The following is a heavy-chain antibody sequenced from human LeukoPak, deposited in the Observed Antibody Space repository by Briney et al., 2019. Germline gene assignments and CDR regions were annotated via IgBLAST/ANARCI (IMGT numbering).Heavy chain of an antibody. J-gene: IGHJ4*02. CDR1: GYTFTSYY. CDR3: AREFEAARTLDY. V-gene: IGHV1-46*01. Sequence: GASVKVSCKASGYTFTSYYMHWVRQAPGQGLEWMGIINPSGGGTSYAQKFQGRVTMTRDTSTSTVYMELSSLRSEDTAVYYCAREFEAARTLDYWGQGTLVTVSS. D-gene: IGHD6-6*01. CDR2: INPSGGGT.